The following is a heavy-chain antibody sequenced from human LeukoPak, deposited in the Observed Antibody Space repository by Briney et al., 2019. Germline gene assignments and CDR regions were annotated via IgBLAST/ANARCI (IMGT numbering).Heavy chain of an antibody. V-gene: IGHV4-4*02. J-gene: IGHJ6*03. CDR2: IYHSGST. CDR3: AGSGYDLYYYYYMDV. CDR1: GGSISNSNW. D-gene: IGHD5-12*01. Sequence: SETLSLTCAVSGGSISNSNWWSWVRQPPGKGLEWIGEIYHSGSTNYNPSLKSRVTISVDKSKNQFSLKLSSVTAADTAVYYCAGSGYDLYYYYYMDVWGKGTTVTVSS.